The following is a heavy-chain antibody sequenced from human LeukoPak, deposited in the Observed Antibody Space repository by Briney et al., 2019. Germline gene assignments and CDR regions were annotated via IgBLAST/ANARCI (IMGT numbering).Heavy chain of an antibody. J-gene: IGHJ4*02. CDR3: ARITSGSRGGYNWRFDY. V-gene: IGHV3-21*01. CDR1: GFTFNSYY. Sequence: GGSLRLSCAASGFTFNSYYMNWVRRAPGKGLGWDSSIGTSSSYIYYADSVKGRFTISRDNAKNSLYLQMNSLRAEDTAVYYCARITSGSRGGYNWRFDYWGQGTLVTVSS. CDR2: IGTSSSYI. D-gene: IGHD5-24*01.